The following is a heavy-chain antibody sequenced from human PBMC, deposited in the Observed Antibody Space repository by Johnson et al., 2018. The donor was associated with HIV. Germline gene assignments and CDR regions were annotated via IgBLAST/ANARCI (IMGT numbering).Heavy chain of an antibody. CDR1: GFTFSSYA. D-gene: IGHD6-13*01. V-gene: IGHV3-30*04. CDR2: ISYDGSNK. CDR3: ARGLSSWSFDAFDI. Sequence: QVQLVESGGGVVQPGRSLRLSCAASGFTFSSYAMHWVRQAPGKGLEWVAVISYDGSNKYYADSVKGRFTIYRDNSKNTLYLQMNSLRAEDTAVYYCARGLSSWSFDAFDIWGQGTMVTVSS. J-gene: IGHJ3*02.